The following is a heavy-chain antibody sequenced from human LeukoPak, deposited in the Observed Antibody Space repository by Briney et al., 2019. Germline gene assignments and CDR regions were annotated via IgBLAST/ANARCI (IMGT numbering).Heavy chain of an antibody. V-gene: IGHV3-30-3*01. CDR3: ASTARHYYMDV. J-gene: IGHJ6*03. CDR1: GFTFSSYA. D-gene: IGHD6-6*01. CDR2: ISYDGSNK. Sequence: GGSLRLSCAASGFTFSSYAMHWVRQAPGKGLEWVAVISYDGSNKYYADSVKGRFTISRDNSKYTLYLQMNSLRAEDTAVYYCASTARHYYMDVWGKGTTVTVSS.